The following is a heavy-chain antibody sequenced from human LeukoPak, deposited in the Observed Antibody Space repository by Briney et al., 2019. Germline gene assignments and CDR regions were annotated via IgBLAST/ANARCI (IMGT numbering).Heavy chain of an antibody. V-gene: IGHV3-48*03. CDR2: ISSSGNTV. D-gene: IGHD2-15*01. CDR3: TKETPQMGV. CDR1: GFTFSSYE. J-gene: IGHJ6*04. Sequence: PGGSLRPSCAASGFTFSSYEMNWVRQAPGQGLEWVAYISSSGNTVHYAGSVKGRFTISRDNAKNSLYLQMNRLRAEDTAVYYCTKETPQMGVWGKGTTVTVSS.